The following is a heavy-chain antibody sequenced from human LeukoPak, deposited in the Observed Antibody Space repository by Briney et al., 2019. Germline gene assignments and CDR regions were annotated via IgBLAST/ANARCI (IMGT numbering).Heavy chain of an antibody. CDR2: IDWNGGST. CDR3: ARDHCSSTSCYASLDYYYGMDV. J-gene: IGHJ6*02. Sequence: GGSLRLPCAASGFTFDDYGMSWVRQAPGKGLEWVSGIDWNGGSTGYADSVKGRFTISRDNAKNSLYLQMNSLRAEDTALYYCARDHCSSTSCYASLDYYYGMDVWGQGTTVTVSS. D-gene: IGHD2-2*01. CDR1: GFTFDDYG. V-gene: IGHV3-20*04.